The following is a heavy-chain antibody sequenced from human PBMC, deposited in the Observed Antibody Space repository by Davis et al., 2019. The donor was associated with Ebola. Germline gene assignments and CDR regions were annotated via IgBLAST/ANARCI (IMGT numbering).Heavy chain of an antibody. J-gene: IGHJ6*04. V-gene: IGHV3-21*01. CDR3: ARGEEVQGLYYYYYGMDV. Sequence: GESLMIPCAASGFTFSTYSMNWVRQAPGKGLEWVSYISTGTIYKHYADSVKGRFTISRDDAKNSLFLQMNSLRAEDTAVYYCARGEEVQGLYYYYYGMDVWGKGTTVTVSS. CDR2: ISTGTIYK. D-gene: IGHD3-16*01. CDR1: GFTFSTYS.